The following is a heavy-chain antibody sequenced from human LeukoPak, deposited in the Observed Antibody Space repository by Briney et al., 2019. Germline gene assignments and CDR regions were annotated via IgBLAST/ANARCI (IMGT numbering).Heavy chain of an antibody. V-gene: IGHV1-69*13. D-gene: IGHD3-3*01. J-gene: IGHJ3*02. CDR1: GGTFSSYA. Sequence: ASVKVSCKASGGTFSSYAISWVRQAPGQGLEWMGGIIPIFGTANYAQKFQGRVTITADESTSTAYMELSSLRSEDTAVYYCAGESGYLASAAFDNWGQGTMVTVSS. CDR2: IIPIFGTA. CDR3: AGESGYLASAAFDN.